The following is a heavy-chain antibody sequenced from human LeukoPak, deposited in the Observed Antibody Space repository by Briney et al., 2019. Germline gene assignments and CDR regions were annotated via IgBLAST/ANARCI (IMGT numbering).Heavy chain of an antibody. CDR3: ARDTGGLFYDYVWGSYRYPADY. CDR1: GFTFSSYS. V-gene: IGHV3-21*01. CDR2: ISSSSSYI. J-gene: IGHJ4*02. Sequence: PGGSLRLSCAASGFTFSSYSMNWVRQAPGKGLEWVSSISSSSSYIYYADSVKGRFTISRDNAKNSLYLQMNSLRAEDTAVYYCARDTGGLFYDYVWGSYRYPADYWGQGTLVTVSS. D-gene: IGHD3-16*02.